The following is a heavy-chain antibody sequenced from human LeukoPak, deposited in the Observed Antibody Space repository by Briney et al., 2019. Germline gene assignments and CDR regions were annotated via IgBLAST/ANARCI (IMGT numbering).Heavy chain of an antibody. V-gene: IGHV1-8*01. J-gene: IGHJ5*02. CDR3: GRGQRHPTTPSAP. CDR2: MNPNSGNT. D-gene: IGHD1-14*01. Sequence: ASVKVSCKASGYTFTSYDINWVRQATGQGLEWMGWMNPNSGNTGYAQKFQGRVTMTRNTSITTPYMELRSLRSEATAVYYWGRGQRHPTTPSAPGGQGPLVTVSS. CDR1: GYTFTSYD.